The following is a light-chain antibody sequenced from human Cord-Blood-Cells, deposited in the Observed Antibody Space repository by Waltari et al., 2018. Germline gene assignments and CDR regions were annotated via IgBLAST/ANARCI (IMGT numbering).Light chain of an antibody. V-gene: IGKV4-1*01. Sequence: DIVMTQSPDSLAVSLGERATINCKSSQSVLYSPNNMNYLAWYQQKPGQPPKLLIYWASTRESGVPDRFSGSGSGTDFTLTISSLQAEDVAVYYCQQYYSTPWTFGQGTKVEIK. CDR3: QQYYSTPWT. J-gene: IGKJ1*01. CDR2: WAS. CDR1: QSVLYSPNNMNY.